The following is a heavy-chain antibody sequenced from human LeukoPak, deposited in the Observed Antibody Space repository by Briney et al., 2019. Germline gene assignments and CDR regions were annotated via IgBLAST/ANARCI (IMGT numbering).Heavy chain of an antibody. CDR2: ISAYNGNT. Sequence: ASVKVSCKASGYTFTSYGISWVRQAPGQGLEWMGWISAYNGNTNYAQKLQGRVTMTTDTSTSTAYMELRSLRSDDTAVCYCARDSQKFGDYVAFAIWGQGTMVTVSS. J-gene: IGHJ3*02. V-gene: IGHV1-18*01. D-gene: IGHD4-17*01. CDR3: ARDSQKFGDYVAFAI. CDR1: GYTFTSYG.